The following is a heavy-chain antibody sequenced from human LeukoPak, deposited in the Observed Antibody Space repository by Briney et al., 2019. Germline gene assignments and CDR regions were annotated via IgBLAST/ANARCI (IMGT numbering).Heavy chain of an antibody. Sequence: SETLSLTCTVSGGSLSSGSSYWSSVRQPPGKGLEWIGYIYYSGSTNYNPSLKSRVNISVDTSKNQISLKLGSVAAAGTGVYYCARDRAARFYYRPYYGMDVGGEGTTVTVS. D-gene: IGHD3-10*01. CDR1: GGSLSSGSSY. CDR3: ARDRAARFYYRPYYGMDV. J-gene: IGHJ6*02. V-gene: IGHV4-61*01. CDR2: IYYSGST.